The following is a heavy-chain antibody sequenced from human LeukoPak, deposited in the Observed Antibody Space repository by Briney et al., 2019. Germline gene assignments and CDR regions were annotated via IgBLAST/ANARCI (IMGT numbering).Heavy chain of an antibody. CDR1: GFTVSSSY. J-gene: IGHJ4*02. CDR3: ARETDYSSGWASYYFDY. D-gene: IGHD6-19*01. Sequence: GGSLTLSRAASGFTVSSSYMSWVRQAPGKGLEWVSPIYSGGSTFYADSVRGRFTIYRDNSKNTLYLQMNTLRAEDTAVYYCARETDYSSGWASYYFDYWGQGTLVTVSS. V-gene: IGHV3-66*01. CDR2: IYSGGST.